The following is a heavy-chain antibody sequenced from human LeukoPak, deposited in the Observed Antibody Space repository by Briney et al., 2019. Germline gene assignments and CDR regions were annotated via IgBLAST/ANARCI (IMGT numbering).Heavy chain of an antibody. CDR1: GFTFSSYA. V-gene: IGHV3-30-3*01. J-gene: IGHJ3*02. CDR2: ISYDGSNK. Sequence: PGRSLRLSCAASGFTFSSYAMHWVRQAPGKGLEWVAVISYDGSNKYYADSVKGRFTISRDNSKNTLYLQMNSLRAEDTAVYYCARGRDRAFDIWGQGTMVTVSS. CDR3: ARGRDRAFDI. D-gene: IGHD2-15*01.